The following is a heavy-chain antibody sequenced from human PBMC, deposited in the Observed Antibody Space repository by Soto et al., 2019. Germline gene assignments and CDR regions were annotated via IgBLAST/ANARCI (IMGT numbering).Heavy chain of an antibody. CDR3: TRLLAYCGGDCHSFAFDI. D-gene: IGHD2-21*02. CDR2: IRDKARGYTT. V-gene: IGHV3-72*01. J-gene: IGHJ3*02. CDR1: GFTFSDHF. Sequence: EVQLVESGGGLVQPGGSLRLSCAASGFTFSDHFMEWAPQPPGKGPEWVGRIRDKARGYTTDYAASVKGRFTISRDDSKTSLYLQTNSLKPVDTALYYSTRLLAYCGGDCHSFAFDIWGQGTMVTVSS.